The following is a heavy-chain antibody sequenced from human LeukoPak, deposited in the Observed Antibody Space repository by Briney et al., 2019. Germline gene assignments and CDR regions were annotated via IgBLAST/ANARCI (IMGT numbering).Heavy chain of an antibody. V-gene: IGHV3-48*03. CDR2: ISSSGSTI. Sequence: GGSLRLSCAASGFTFSSYEMNWVRQAPGKGLEWVSYISSSGSTIYYADSVKVRFTISRDNAKNSLYLQMNSLRAEDTAVYYCARDASGWYGYWGQGTLVTVSS. CDR3: ARDASGWYGY. J-gene: IGHJ4*02. CDR1: GFTFSSYE. D-gene: IGHD6-19*01.